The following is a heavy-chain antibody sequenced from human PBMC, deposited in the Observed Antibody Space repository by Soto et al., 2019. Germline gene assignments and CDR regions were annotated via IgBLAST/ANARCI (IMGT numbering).Heavy chain of an antibody. V-gene: IGHV4-61*01. CDR1: GGSVSSGSYY. CDR3: ARTYCTTTACPAHGIDV. Sequence: PSETLSLTCTVSGGSVSSGSYYWTWIRQPQGKGLEWLGYIYYSGTTNYNPPLKSRITISVDTSGNQFSLKLSSVTAADTAVYFCARTYCTTTACPAHGIDVWGQGTTVTVSS. J-gene: IGHJ6*02. CDR2: IYYSGTT. D-gene: IGHD4-4*01.